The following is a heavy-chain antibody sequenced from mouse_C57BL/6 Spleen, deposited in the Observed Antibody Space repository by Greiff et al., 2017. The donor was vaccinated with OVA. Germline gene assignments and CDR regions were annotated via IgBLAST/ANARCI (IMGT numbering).Heavy chain of an antibody. D-gene: IGHD4-1*01. CDR3: AGTDWDSFAD. V-gene: IGHV1-26*01. CDR2: INPNNGGT. J-gene: IGHJ3*01. Sequence: VQLQQSGPELVKPGASVKISCKASGYTFTDYYMNWVKQSHGKSLEWIGDINPNNGGTSYNQKFKGKATLTVDKSSSTAYMELRSLTSEDSAVYYCAGTDWDSFADWGQGTLVTVSA. CDR1: GYTFTDYY.